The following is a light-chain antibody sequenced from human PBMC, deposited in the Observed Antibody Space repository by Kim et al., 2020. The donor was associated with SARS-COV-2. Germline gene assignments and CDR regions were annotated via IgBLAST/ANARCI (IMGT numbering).Light chain of an antibody. J-gene: IGKJ1*01. V-gene: IGKV3-11*01. Sequence: PGERATLSCTASQSIGSFLAWYQQKPGQAPRLLIFDASNRATGIPARFSGSGSGTDFTLTISTLEPEDFAVYYCQQRSIWPLTFGQGTKVDI. CDR1: QSIGSF. CDR2: DAS. CDR3: QQRSIWPLT.